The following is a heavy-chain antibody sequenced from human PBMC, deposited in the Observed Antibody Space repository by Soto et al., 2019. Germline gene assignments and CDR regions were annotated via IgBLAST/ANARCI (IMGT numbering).Heavy chain of an antibody. CDR1: GFTFSSYG. J-gene: IGHJ4*02. V-gene: IGHV3-30*18. CDR3: AKEGCSSTSCPYPRGGSKLGYFDY. CDR2: ISYDGSNK. Sequence: QVQLVESGGGVVQPGRSLRLSCAASGFTFSSYGMHWVRQAPGKGLEWVAVISYDGSNKYYADSVKGRFTISRDNSKNTLYLQMNSLRAEDTAVYYCAKEGCSSTSCPYPRGGSKLGYFDYWGQGTLVTVSS. D-gene: IGHD2-2*01.